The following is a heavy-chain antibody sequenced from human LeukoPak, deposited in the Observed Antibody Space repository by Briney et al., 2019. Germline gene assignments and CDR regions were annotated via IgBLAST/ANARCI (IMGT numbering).Heavy chain of an antibody. V-gene: IGHV3-11*01. CDR1: GFSFSDYY. D-gene: IGHD6-13*01. CDR3: ARDGAAAGTGD. J-gene: IGHJ4*02. CDR2: ISITGSSI. Sequence: GGSLRLSCAASGFSFSDYYMNWIRQAPGKGLEWVSYISITGSSIYYADSVKGRFPVSRDNARNSLHLQMNSLRAEDTAMYYCARDGAAAGTGDWGQGTLVTVSS.